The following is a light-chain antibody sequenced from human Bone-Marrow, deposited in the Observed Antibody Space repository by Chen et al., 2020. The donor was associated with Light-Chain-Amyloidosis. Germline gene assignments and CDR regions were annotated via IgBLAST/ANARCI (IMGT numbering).Light chain of an antibody. Sequence: DLVMTQTPDSLAPFLVVRAPINCKSSQSVLYSSNNKNYLAWYQQKPGQPPKLLIYWASTRESGVPDRFSGSGSGTDFTLTISSLQPEDFATYYCQQTNSFPPTFGGGTKVEIK. CDR2: WAS. J-gene: IGKJ4*01. CDR1: QSVLYSSNNKNY. CDR3: QQTNSFPPT. V-gene: IGKV4-1*01.